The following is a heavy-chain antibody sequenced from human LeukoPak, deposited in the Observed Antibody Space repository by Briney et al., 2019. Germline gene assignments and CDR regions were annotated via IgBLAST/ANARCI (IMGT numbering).Heavy chain of an antibody. J-gene: IGHJ5*02. CDR1: GGSISSYY. Sequence: SETLSLTCTVSGGSISSYYWSWIRQPPGKGLEWIGYIYYSGSTNYKPSLKSRVTISVDTSKNQFSLKLSSVTAADTAVYYCARDRYGDYWFDPWGQGTLVTVSS. V-gene: IGHV4-59*01. D-gene: IGHD4-17*01. CDR2: IYYSGST. CDR3: ARDRYGDYWFDP.